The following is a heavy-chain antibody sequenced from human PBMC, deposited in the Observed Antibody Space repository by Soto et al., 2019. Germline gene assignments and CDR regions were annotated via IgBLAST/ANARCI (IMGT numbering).Heavy chain of an antibody. CDR2: ISYSGST. D-gene: IGHD3-3*01. CDR3: ARVLEDYDFWSGYAYNWFDP. Sequence: QVQLQESGPGLVKPSQTLSLTCTVSGGSISSGGYYWGWIRQHPGKGLEWIGYISYSGSTYYNPSPKSRVSISVDTSKNQFSLKLSYVTAADTAVYYCARVLEDYDFWSGYAYNWFDPWGQGSLVTVSS. V-gene: IGHV4-31*03. CDR1: GGSISSGGYY. J-gene: IGHJ5*02.